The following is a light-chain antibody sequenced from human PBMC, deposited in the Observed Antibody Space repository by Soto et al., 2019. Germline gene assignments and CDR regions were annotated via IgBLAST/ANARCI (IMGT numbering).Light chain of an antibody. Sequence: DIQMTQSTSSLSASVGDRVTITCRASQGISNYLAWYQQKPGKVPKLLIYAASTLQSGVPYRFSGSGSGTDFTLNISSLQPEDVATYYCQKYNSAPFTYGPGNKVDIK. CDR2: AAS. CDR3: QKYNSAPFT. J-gene: IGKJ3*01. CDR1: QGISNY. V-gene: IGKV1-27*01.